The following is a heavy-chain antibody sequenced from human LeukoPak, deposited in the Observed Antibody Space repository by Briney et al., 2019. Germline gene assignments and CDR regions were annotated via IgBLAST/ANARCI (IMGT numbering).Heavy chain of an antibody. D-gene: IGHD6-13*01. CDR1: GFAFSSYE. J-gene: IGHJ1*01. CDR3: ARPSRPYRSSEYFQH. CDR2: ISSSGSTI. V-gene: IGHV3-48*03. Sequence: GGSLRLSCAASGFAFSSYEMNWVRQAPGKGLEWISYISSSGSTIYFADSVKGRFTISTDNAKNSLYLQMNSLRAEDTAVYYCARPSRPYRSSEYFQHWGQGTLVIVSS.